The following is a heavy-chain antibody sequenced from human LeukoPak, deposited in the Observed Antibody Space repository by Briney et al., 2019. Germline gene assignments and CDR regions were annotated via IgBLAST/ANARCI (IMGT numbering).Heavy chain of an antibody. CDR1: GGSISSYY. D-gene: IGHD6-19*01. CDR2: IYYIGST. Sequence: RPSETLSLTCTVSGGSISSYYWSWVRQPPGKGLEWIGYIYYIGSTNYNPSLKSRVTISIDTSKNQFSLRLSSVTAADTAVYYCARASSGWSLDAFDIWGQGTMVTVSS. V-gene: IGHV4-59*01. CDR3: ARASSGWSLDAFDI. J-gene: IGHJ3*02.